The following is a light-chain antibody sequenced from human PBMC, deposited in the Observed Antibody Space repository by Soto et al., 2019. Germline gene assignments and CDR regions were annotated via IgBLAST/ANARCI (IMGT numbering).Light chain of an antibody. CDR2: AAS. J-gene: IGKJ1*01. V-gene: IGKV1-39*01. Sequence: DIQMTQSPSSLSASVGDRVAITCRASQSITNYLNWYQQKPGKAPKLLIYAASNLQTGVPSRFSGIGSGTGFTLTINSLQPEDFATYFCQLSDSFPPWTFGQGTKVEV. CDR1: QSITNY. CDR3: QLSDSFPPWT.